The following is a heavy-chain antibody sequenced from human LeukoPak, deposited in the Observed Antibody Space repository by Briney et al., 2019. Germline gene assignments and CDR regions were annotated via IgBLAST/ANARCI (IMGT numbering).Heavy chain of an antibody. D-gene: IGHD4-23*01. V-gene: IGHV1-69*04. Sequence: ASVKVSCKASGGTFSSYVISWVRQAPGQGLEWMGRIIPILGIANYAQKFQGRVTITADKSTSTAYMELSSLRSEDTAVYYCARGIDYGGNSLGDYWGQGTLVTVSS. J-gene: IGHJ4*02. CDR2: IIPILGIA. CDR1: GGTFSSYV. CDR3: ARGIDYGGNSLGDY.